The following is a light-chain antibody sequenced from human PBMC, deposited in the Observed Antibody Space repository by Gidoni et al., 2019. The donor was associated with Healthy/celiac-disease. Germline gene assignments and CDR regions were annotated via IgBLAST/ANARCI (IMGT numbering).Light chain of an antibody. CDR2: WAS. CDR1: QSVFYSSNNENY. J-gene: IGKJ1*01. V-gene: IGKV4-1*01. Sequence: DIVMTQAPASLAAASGERATINSKSSQSVFYSSNNENYLAWYQQKPGQPPKLLIYWASNRESGVPDRFSGSGSGTDFTLTIRSLQAEDVAVYYWQQCYSTTWTFGQGTKVEIK. CDR3: QQCYSTTWT.